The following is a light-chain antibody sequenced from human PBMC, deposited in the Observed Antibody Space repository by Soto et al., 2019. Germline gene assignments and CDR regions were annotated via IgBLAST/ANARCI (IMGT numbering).Light chain of an antibody. CDR2: EVT. V-gene: IGLV2-23*02. Sequence: QSALTQPASVSGSPGQSITISCIGTSSDVGNYELVSWYQQLPGKAPKLIIYEVTKRPSGVPNRFSGSKSGNTASLTLSGLLAEDEADYHCCSFAGGSTYVVFGGGTKLTVL. CDR3: CSFAGGSTYVV. J-gene: IGLJ2*01. CDR1: SSDVGNYEL.